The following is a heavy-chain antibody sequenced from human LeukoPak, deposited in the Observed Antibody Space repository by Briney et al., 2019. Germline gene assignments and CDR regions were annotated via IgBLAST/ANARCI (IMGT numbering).Heavy chain of an antibody. CDR3: ARDGVPWNIGDYDAFDI. J-gene: IGHJ3*02. D-gene: IGHD4-17*01. CDR1: GFTFSSYG. V-gene: IGHV3-33*01. CDR2: VWYDGSNK. Sequence: GRSLRLSCAASGFTFSSYGMHWVRQAPGKGLEWVAVVWYDGSNKYYADSVKGRFTISRDNAKNSLYLQMNSLRDEDTAVYYCARDGVPWNIGDYDAFDIWGQGTMVTVSS.